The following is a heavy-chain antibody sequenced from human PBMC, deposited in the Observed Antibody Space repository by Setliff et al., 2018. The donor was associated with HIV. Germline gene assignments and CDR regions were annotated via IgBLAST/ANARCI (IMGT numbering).Heavy chain of an antibody. CDR1: GGSISSDNYY. V-gene: IGHV4-61*02. CDR3: ARESGLQVRGAMYYYMDV. D-gene: IGHD3-10*01. Sequence: PSETLSLTCTVSGGSISSDNYYWSWIRQPAGKGLGWIGRIYTSGNTKYNPSLKSRVTISVDTSKNQLSLKLSSVTAADTAVYYCARESGLQVRGAMYYYMDVWGTGTTVTVS. J-gene: IGHJ6*03. CDR2: IYTSGNT.